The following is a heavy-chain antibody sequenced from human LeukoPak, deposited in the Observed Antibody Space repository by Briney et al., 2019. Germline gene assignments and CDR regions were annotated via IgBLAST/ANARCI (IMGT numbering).Heavy chain of an antibody. D-gene: IGHD6-19*01. CDR3: ARGVRIAVAGYIDY. CDR2: ISYDGSNK. V-gene: IGHV3-30*04. CDR1: GFTFSSYA. J-gene: IGHJ4*02. Sequence: GGSLRLSCAASGFTFSSYAMHWVRQAPGKGLEWVAVISYDGSNKNYADSVKGRFTISRDNSKNTLYLQMNSLRAEDTTVYYCARGVRIAVAGYIDYWGQGTLVTVSS.